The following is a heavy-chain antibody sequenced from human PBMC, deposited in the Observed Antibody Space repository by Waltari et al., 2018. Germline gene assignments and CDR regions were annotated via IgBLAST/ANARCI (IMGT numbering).Heavy chain of an antibody. CDR2: IYYSGST. V-gene: IGHV4-59*01. J-gene: IGHJ3*02. CDR1: GGSISSYY. Sequence: QVQLQESGPGLVKPSETLSLTCTVSGGSISSYYWSWIRQPPGKGLEWIGYIYYSGSTNYNPSLKSRVTISVDTSKNQFSLKLSSVTAADTAVYYCARDPQGIVVGSDAFDIWGQGTMVTVSS. CDR3: ARDPQGIVVGSDAFDI. D-gene: IGHD2-15*01.